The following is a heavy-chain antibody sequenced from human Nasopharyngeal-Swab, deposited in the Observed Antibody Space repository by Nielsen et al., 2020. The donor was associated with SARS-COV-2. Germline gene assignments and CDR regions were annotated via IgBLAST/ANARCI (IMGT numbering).Heavy chain of an antibody. D-gene: IGHD3-10*01. J-gene: IGHJ2*01. V-gene: IGHV4-34*01. CDR2: INHSGST. CDR1: GGSFSGYY. CDR3: ARVKRVTMVRYFDL. Sequence: GSLRLSCAVYGGSFSGYYWSWIRQPPGKGLEWIGEINHSGSTNYNPSLKSRVTISVDTSKNQFSLKLSSVTAADTAVYYCARVKRVTMVRYFDLWGRGTLVTVSS.